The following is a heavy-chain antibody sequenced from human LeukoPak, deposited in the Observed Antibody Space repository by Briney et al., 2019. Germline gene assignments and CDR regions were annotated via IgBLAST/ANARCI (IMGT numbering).Heavy chain of an antibody. CDR2: INHSGST. D-gene: IGHD6-19*01. CDR1: GGSFSGYY. Sequence: SETLSLTCAVYGGSFSGYYWSWIRQPPGKGLEWIGEINHSGSTNYNPSLKSRVTISVDTSKNQFSLKLSSVTAADTAVYYCARGGGWFNRYYFDYWGQGTLVTVSS. J-gene: IGHJ4*02. V-gene: IGHV4-34*01. CDR3: ARGGGWFNRYYFDY.